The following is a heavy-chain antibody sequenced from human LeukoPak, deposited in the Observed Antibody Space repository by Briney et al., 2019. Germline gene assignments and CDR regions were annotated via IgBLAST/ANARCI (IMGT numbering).Heavy chain of an antibody. CDR3: ARDRPTVTWLFDY. V-gene: IGHV1-18*04. Sequence: ASVKVSCKASGYTFTGYYMHLVRQAPGQGLEWMGWISAYNGNTNYAQKLQGRVTMTTDTSTSTAYMELRSLRSDDTAVYYCARDRPTVTWLFDYWGQGTLVTVSS. D-gene: IGHD4-17*01. CDR2: ISAYNGNT. CDR1: GYTFTGYY. J-gene: IGHJ4*02.